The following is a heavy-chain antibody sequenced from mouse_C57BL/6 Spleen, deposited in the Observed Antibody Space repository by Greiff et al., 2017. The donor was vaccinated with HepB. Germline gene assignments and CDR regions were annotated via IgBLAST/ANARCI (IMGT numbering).Heavy chain of an antibody. J-gene: IGHJ1*03. CDR3: ARGDYGSSLWYFDV. CDR1: GYTFTSYG. V-gene: IGHV1-81*01. Sequence: VQLQQSGAELARPGASVKLSCKASGYTFTSYGISWVKQRTGQGLEWIGEIYPRSGNTYYNEKFKGKATLTADKSSSTAYMELRSLTSEDSAVYFCARGDYGSSLWYFDVWGTGTTVTVSS. CDR2: IYPRSGNT. D-gene: IGHD1-1*01.